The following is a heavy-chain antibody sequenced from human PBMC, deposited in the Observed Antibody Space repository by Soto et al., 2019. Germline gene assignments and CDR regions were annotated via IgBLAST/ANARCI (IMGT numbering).Heavy chain of an antibody. Sequence: LSLTCTVSGASISGFYWSWIRKSAGKGLEWIVRIYATGTTDYNPSLKSRVMMSVDTSKKQFSLTLRSVTAADTAVYYCVRDGTKTLRDWFDPWGQGISVTASS. J-gene: IGHJ5*02. CDR1: GASISGFY. D-gene: IGHD1-1*01. CDR3: VRDGTKTLRDWFDP. CDR2: IYATGTT. V-gene: IGHV4-4*07.